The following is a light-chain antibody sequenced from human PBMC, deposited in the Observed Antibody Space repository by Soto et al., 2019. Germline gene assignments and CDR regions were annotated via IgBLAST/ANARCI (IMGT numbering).Light chain of an antibody. CDR2: GNS. V-gene: IGLV1-40*01. CDR1: TSNIGAGYD. Sequence: QSVLTQPPSVSGAPGQRVTISCTGSTSNIGAGYDVHWYQQLPGTAPKLLIYGNSNRPSGVPDRFSGSKSGTSASLAITGLQAEDEADYYCQSYDSSLSVYVVFGGGTKLTV. J-gene: IGLJ2*01. CDR3: QSYDSSLSVYVV.